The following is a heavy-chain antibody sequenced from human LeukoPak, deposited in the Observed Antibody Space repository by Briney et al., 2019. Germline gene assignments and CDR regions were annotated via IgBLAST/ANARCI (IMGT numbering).Heavy chain of an antibody. V-gene: IGHV4-34*01. CDR1: GGSFSGYY. D-gene: IGHD4-17*01. Sequence: SETLSLTCAVYGGSFSGYYWSWIRQPPGKGLEWIGEINHSGSTNYNPSLESRVTISVDKSKNQFSLKLSSVTAADTAVYFCARDSAYGDTYYYYYYMDVWGKGTTVTISS. CDR3: ARDSAYGDTYYYYYYMDV. J-gene: IGHJ6*03. CDR2: INHSGST.